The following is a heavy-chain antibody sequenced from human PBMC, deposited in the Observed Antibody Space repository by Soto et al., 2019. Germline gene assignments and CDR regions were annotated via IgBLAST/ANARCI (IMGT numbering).Heavy chain of an antibody. V-gene: IGHV1-46*01. CDR1: GYAFSNNF. CDR3: ARAMRNGYFYGMDI. CDR2: INPTTGLT. J-gene: IGHJ6*02. Sequence: ASVKVSCKASGYAFSNNFMHWVRQAPAQGLEWMGVINPTTGLTSNAQKFQGRITMTSDTSSSTAYMELSSLRSEDTAVYYCARAMRNGYFYGMDIWGQGTTVTVSS. D-gene: IGHD2-8*01.